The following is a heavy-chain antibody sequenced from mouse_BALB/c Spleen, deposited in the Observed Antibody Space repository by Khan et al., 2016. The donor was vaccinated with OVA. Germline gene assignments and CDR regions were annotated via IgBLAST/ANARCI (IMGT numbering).Heavy chain of an antibody. CDR3: ARWFAY. CDR1: GYSITRDYA. J-gene: IGHJ3*01. V-gene: IGHV3-2*02. Sequence: EVQLVETGPGLVKPSQSLSLTCTVTGYSITRDYAWNWIRPFPGNKLEWMGYINYSGGTSHLPSLKSRISITRDTSKNQFFLQFNSVTTEDSATYYCARWFAYWGQGTLVTVS. CDR2: INYSGGT.